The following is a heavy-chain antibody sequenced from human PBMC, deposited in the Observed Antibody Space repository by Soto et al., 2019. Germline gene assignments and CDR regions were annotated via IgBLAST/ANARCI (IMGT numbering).Heavy chain of an antibody. Sequence: TLSLTCTVSGGSISSGGYYWSWIRQHPGKGLEWIGYIYYSGSTYYNPSLKSRVTISVDTSKNQFSLKLSSVTAADTAVYYCARGRSRSNYYDSSCYEYFQHWGQGTLVTVSS. D-gene: IGHD3-22*01. CDR2: IYYSGST. J-gene: IGHJ1*01. CDR1: GGSISSGGYY. CDR3: ARGRSRSNYYDSSCYEYFQH. V-gene: IGHV4-31*03.